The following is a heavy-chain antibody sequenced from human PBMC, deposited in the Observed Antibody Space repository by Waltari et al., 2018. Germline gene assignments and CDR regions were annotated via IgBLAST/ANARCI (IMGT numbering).Heavy chain of an antibody. CDR2: INQDGSGT. Sequence: EVQLLESGVGLDQPGGSLSLPCDAAGFTLSSFWMSWARQAPGKGLEWVANINQDGSGTYYVDSVKGRFTISRDNAKNSVFLQMNSLRAEDTAVYYCQRGDYWGQGTLVTVSS. CDR1: GFTLSSFW. J-gene: IGHJ4*02. CDR3: QRGDY. V-gene: IGHV3-7*04.